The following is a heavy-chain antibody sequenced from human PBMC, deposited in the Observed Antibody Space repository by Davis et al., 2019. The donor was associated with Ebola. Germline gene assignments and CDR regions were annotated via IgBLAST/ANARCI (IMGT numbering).Heavy chain of an antibody. J-gene: IGHJ6*02. D-gene: IGHD4-17*01. CDR2: ISHSGST. CDR3: ARTVATETTFLYYYYGMDV. Sequence: PGGSLRLSCTVSGGSSTSSHYWSWIRQPPGKGLEWIGYISHSGSTNYNPSLKSRVTISVDTSKNQFSLKLRSVTAADTAAYYCARTVATETTFLYYYYGMDVWGQGTTVTVSS. V-gene: IGHV4-59*11. CDR1: GGSSTSSHY.